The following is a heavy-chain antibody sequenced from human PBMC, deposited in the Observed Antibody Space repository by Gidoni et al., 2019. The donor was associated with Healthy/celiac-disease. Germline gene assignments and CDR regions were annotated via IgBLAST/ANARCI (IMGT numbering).Heavy chain of an antibody. CDR2: INHSGST. CDR3: ASSTVDTAMVTGGHFDY. V-gene: IGHV4-34*01. D-gene: IGHD5-18*01. CDR1: GGSFSGYY. Sequence: QVQLQQWGAGLLKPSETLSLTCAVYGGSFSGYYWSWIRQPPGKGLEWIGEINHSGSTNYNPSLKSRVTISVDTSKNQFSLKLSSVTAADTAVYYCASSTVDTAMVTGGHFDYWGQGTLVTVSS. J-gene: IGHJ4*02.